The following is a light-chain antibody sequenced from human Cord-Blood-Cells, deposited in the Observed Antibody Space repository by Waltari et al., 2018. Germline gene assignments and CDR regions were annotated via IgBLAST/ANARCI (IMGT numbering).Light chain of an antibody. Sequence: QSALTQPASVSGSPGQSITISCTGTSSDVGSYNLDTWYQPPPGKAPKIMIYEGSKRPSGVSNRVSGSKSGNTASLTISGLQAEDEADYYCCSYAGSSTLVFGGGTKLTVL. CDR1: SSDVGSYNL. CDR2: EGS. V-gene: IGLV2-23*01. J-gene: IGLJ2*01. CDR3: CSYAGSSTLV.